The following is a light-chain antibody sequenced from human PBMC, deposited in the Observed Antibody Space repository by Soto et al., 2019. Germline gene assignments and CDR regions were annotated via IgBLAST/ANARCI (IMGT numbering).Light chain of an antibody. Sequence: EIVLTQSPGTLSLSPGERATLSCRASQSVSSTYLAWYQQNPGQAPRLLIYGASSRATGIPDRFSGSGSGTDFTLTISRLEPEDFAVYFCQQYGSSSYTFGQGNKLEI. CDR3: QQYGSSSYT. CDR2: GAS. CDR1: QSVSSTY. J-gene: IGKJ2*01. V-gene: IGKV3-20*01.